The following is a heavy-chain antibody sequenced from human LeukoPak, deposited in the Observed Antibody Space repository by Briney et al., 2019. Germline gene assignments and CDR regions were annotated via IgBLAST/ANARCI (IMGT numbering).Heavy chain of an antibody. CDR1: GGTFSSYA. J-gene: IGHJ6*02. Sequence: GASVKVSCKASGGTFSSYAISWVRQAPGQGLEWMGGIIPIFGTANYAQKFQGRVTITADESTSTAYMELSSLRSEDTAVYYCARSEYYDFWSGPNRNYYYYGMDVWGQGTTVTVSS. D-gene: IGHD3-3*01. CDR3: ARSEYYDFWSGPNRNYYYYGMDV. CDR2: IIPIFGTA. V-gene: IGHV1-69*13.